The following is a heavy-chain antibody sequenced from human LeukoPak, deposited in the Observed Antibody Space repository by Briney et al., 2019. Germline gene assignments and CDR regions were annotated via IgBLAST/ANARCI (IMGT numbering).Heavy chain of an antibody. D-gene: IGHD3-22*01. CDR1: GGSFSGYY. V-gene: IGHV4-34*01. Sequence: SETLSLTCAVYGGSFSGYYWSWIRQPPGKGLEWIGEINHSGSTNYNPSLKSRVTISVDTSKNQFSLKLSSVTAADTAVYYCARDSGVIADYYDSVWGQGTMVTVSS. CDR3: ARDSGVIADYYDSV. J-gene: IGHJ3*01. CDR2: INHSGST.